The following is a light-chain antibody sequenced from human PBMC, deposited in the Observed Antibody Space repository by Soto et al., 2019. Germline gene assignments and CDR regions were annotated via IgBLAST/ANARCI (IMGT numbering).Light chain of an antibody. CDR1: SSDFVGYNY. CDR2: EVS. J-gene: IGLJ1*01. Sequence: QSVLTQPASVSGSPGQSITISCTGTSSDFVGYNYVSWYQQHPGKAPRVMIYEVSNRPSGVSNRFSGSKSGNTASLTISGLQPEDEADYYCSSYTSSSTLNYVFGTGTKVTVL. V-gene: IGLV2-14*01. CDR3: SSYTSSSTLNYV.